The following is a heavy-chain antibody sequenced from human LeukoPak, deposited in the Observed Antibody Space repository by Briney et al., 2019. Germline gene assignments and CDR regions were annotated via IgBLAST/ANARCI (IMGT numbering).Heavy chain of an antibody. D-gene: IGHD5-12*01. CDR2: INAGNGNT. J-gene: IGHJ4*02. CDR3: ARDHSGYDIFDY. V-gene: IGHV1-3*01. CDR1: GYNFFKYA. Sequence: GASVKVSCKTSGYNFFKYAIHWVRQAPGQRLEWMGWINAGNGNTKYSQKFQGRVTISRDTSASTAYMELSSLRSEDTAVYYCARDHSGYDIFDYWGQGTLVTVSS.